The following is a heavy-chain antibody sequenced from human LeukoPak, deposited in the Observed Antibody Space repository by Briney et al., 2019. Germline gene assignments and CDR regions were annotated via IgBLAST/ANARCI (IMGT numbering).Heavy chain of an antibody. J-gene: IGHJ4*02. CDR3: ARDAIPSGYSSGWYGY. CDR1: GGTFSSYA. V-gene: IGHV1-69*01. D-gene: IGHD6-19*01. Sequence: ASVKVSCKASGGTFSSYAISWVRQAPGQGLEWMGGIIPIFGTANYAQKFQGRVTITADESTSTAYMELSSLRSEDTAVYYCARDAIPSGYSSGWYGYWGQGTLVTVSS. CDR2: IIPIFGTA.